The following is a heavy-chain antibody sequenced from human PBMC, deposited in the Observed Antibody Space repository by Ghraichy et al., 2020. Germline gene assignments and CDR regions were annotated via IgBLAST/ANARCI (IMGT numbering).Heavy chain of an antibody. CDR3: VLDLGGLRGS. J-gene: IGHJ5*02. D-gene: IGHD3/OR15-3a*01. CDR1: GFIFKNYW. V-gene: IGHV3-74*01. CDR2: IDEYGSII. Sequence: GESLNISCAASGFIFKNYWMHWVRQVPGKGLVWVSRIDEYGSIINYADSVKGRFSISRDNAKNTLYLQMNRLTAEDTAVYYCVLDLGGLRGSWGRGTLVTVSS.